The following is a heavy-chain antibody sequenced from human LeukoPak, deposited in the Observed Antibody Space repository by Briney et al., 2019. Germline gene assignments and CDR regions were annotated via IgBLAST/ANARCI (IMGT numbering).Heavy chain of an antibody. CDR2: MSYSGRT. D-gene: IGHD4-17*01. CDR1: GVSISSTSYY. J-gene: IGHJ5*02. V-gene: IGHV4-39*07. Sequence: SETLSLTCTVSGVSISSTSYYWGWIRQPPGKGLEWIGSMSYSGRTYYNPSLKTRVTVSLNTSKNQFSLNLISVTAADTAVYYCVRSPQGTATTANWLDPWGQGTLVTVSS. CDR3: VRSPQGTATTANWLDP.